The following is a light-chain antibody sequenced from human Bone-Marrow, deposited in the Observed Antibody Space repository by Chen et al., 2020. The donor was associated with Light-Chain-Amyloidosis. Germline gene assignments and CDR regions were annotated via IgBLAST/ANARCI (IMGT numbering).Light chain of an antibody. CDR2: DVS. CDR3: FADTSDTSPLV. J-gene: IGLJ3*02. V-gene: IGLV2-11*02. CDR1: SSDVGEYNY. Sequence: QSALTQPRSVSGSPGQSVTISCTRTSSDVGEYNYVSWYQQHAGKAPKLNLYDVSFRPSGISHRFSGSQSGNTASLAISGLQGEDEADYYCFADTSDTSPLVFGGRTRLTVL.